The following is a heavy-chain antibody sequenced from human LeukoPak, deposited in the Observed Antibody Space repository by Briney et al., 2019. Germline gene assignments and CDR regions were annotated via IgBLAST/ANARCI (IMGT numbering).Heavy chain of an antibody. Sequence: GGSLRLSCAASGFTFSSHAMSWVRQAPGKGLEWVSFIYSDNTHYSDSGKGRFTISRDNSKNTLYLQMNSLRAEDTAVYYCARRAGAYSQPYDYWGQGTLVTVSS. CDR1: GFTFSSHA. J-gene: IGHJ4*02. V-gene: IGHV3-53*01. CDR3: ARRAGAYSQPYDY. D-gene: IGHD4/OR15-4a*01. CDR2: IYSDNT.